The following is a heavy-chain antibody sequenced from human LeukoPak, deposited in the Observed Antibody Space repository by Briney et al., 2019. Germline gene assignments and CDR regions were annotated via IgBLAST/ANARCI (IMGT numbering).Heavy chain of an antibody. CDR1: GITIRTYA. CDR3: AKEKTGKFDFDY. D-gene: IGHD3-10*01. Sequence: GGSLRLSCAASGITIRTYAMSWVRQAPGKGLEWVSSLSGGGGGSYHADSVKGRVTVSRDDSKNTLYLQMNSLRAEDTAVYYCAKEKTGKFDFDYWGQGTLVTVSS. CDR2: LSGGGGGS. J-gene: IGHJ4*02. V-gene: IGHV3-23*01.